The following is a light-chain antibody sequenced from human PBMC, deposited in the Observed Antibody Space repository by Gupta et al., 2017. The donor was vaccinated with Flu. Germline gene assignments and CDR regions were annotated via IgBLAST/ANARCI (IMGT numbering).Light chain of an antibody. CDR3: AAWDDGVDGPL. V-gene: IGLV1-44*01. CDR2: GNN. CDR1: FANVGSDS. Sequence: RVSLPCLGRFANVGSDSIDWYHQVPGMAPKLLIYGNNQRPAGVPDRFSDSRSGTSASLAISGLQPEDEGVYYGAAWDDGVDGPLFGGGT. J-gene: IGLJ2*01.